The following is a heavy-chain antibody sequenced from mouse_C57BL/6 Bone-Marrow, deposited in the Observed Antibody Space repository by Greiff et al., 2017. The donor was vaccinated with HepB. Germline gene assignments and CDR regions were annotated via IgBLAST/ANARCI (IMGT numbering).Heavy chain of an antibody. D-gene: IGHD2-1*01. CDR3: ARVLYYANEGNAMDY. V-gene: IGHV3-5*01. CDR1: GISITTGNYR. J-gene: IGHJ4*01. CDR2: IYYSGTI. Sequence: EVQLQESGPGLVKPSQTVFLTCTVTGISITTGNYRWSWIRQFPGNKLEWIGYIYYSGTITYNPSLTSRTTITRDTPKNQFFLEMNSLTAEDTATYYCARVLYYANEGNAMDYWGHGTSVTVSS.